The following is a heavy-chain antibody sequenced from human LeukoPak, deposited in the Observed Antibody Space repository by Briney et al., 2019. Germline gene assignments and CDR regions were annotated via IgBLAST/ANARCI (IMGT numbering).Heavy chain of an antibody. Sequence: PSETLSLTCTVSGGSLISSSYYWGWIRQPPGKGLDWVGSIFYTGITYYNPSLKSRVTISVDTSKNQFSLMLTSVTAADTAVYYCAREHRGRQLIRNYYFYMDVWGIGTTVTVSS. CDR3: AREHRGRQLIRNYYFYMDV. V-gene: IGHV4-39*07. D-gene: IGHD6-13*01. CDR1: GGSLISSSYY. J-gene: IGHJ6*03. CDR2: IFYTGIT.